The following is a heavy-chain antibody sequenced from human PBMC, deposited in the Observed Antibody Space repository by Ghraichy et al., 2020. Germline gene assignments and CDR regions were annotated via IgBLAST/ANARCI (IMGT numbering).Heavy chain of an antibody. CDR1: GGSISSSSYY. CDR2: IYYSGST. D-gene: IGHD3-16*02. CDR3: ARGPDYVWGSYHTNWFDP. Sequence: ESLNISCTVSGGSISSSSYYWGWIRQPPGKGLEWIGSIYYSGSTYYNPSLKSRVTISVDTSKNQFSLKLSSVTAADTAVYYCARGPDYVWGSYHTNWFDPWGQGTLVTVSS. J-gene: IGHJ5*02. V-gene: IGHV4-39*01.